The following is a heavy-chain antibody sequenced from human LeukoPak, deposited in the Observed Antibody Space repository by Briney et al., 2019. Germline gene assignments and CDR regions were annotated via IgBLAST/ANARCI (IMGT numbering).Heavy chain of an antibody. D-gene: IGHD3-22*01. CDR2: IYTSGST. CDR1: GGSISSSSYY. CDR3: ARDLRVRGRGYGDAFDI. J-gene: IGHJ3*02. Sequence: SETLSLTCTVSGGSISSSSYYWGWIRQPPGKGLEWIGRIYTSGSTNYNPSLKSRVTMSVDTSKNQFSLKLSSVTAADTAVYYCARDLRVRGRGYGDAFDIWGQGTMVTVSS. V-gene: IGHV4-39*07.